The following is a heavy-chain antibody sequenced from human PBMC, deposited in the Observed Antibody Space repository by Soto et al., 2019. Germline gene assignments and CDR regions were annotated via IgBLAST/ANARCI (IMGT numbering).Heavy chain of an antibody. CDR1: GFTFSSYG. D-gene: IGHD3-22*01. CDR2: ISYDGSNK. Sequence: GGSLRLSCAASGFTFSSYGMHWVRQAPGKGLEWVAVISYDGSNKYYADSVKGRFTISRDNSKNTLYLQMNSLRAEDTAVYYCAKEEETPHYYDSSGYHDYWGQGTLVTVSS. V-gene: IGHV3-30*18. J-gene: IGHJ4*02. CDR3: AKEEETPHYYDSSGYHDY.